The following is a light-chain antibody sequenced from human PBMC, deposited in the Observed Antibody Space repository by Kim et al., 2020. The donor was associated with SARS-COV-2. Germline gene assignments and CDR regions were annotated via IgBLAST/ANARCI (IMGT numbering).Light chain of an antibody. V-gene: IGKV1-39*01. CDR2: AAS. Sequence: ASVGDRVTITCRASQSITSYLNWYQQRPEQAPKLLIYAASSLQSGVPSRFSGSGSETDFTLTINSLQPEDFATYYCQQSYSAPITFGQGTRLEIK. CDR1: QSITSY. CDR3: QQSYSAPIT. J-gene: IGKJ5*01.